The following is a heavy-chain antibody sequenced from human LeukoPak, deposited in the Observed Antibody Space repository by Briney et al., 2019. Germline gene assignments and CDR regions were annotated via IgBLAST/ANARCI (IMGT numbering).Heavy chain of an antibody. Sequence: GGSLRLSCAASGFTFSSYEMNWVRQAPGKGLGWVSYISSSGSTIYYADSVKGRFTISRDNAKNSLYLQMNSLRAEDTAVYCCASRNTYGSSWGQGTLVTVSS. V-gene: IGHV3-48*03. CDR3: ASRNTYGSS. J-gene: IGHJ4*02. D-gene: IGHD3-10*01. CDR2: ISSSGSTI. CDR1: GFTFSSYE.